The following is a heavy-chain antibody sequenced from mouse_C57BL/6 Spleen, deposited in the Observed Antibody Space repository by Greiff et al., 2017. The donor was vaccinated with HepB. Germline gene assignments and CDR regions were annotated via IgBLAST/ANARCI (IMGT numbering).Heavy chain of an antibody. CDR3: ARHEDQELGPGPWFAY. Sequence: VQLQQSGAELVKPGASVKLSCKASGYTFTEYTIHWVKQRSGQGLEWIGWFYPGSGSIKYNEKFKDKATLTADKSSSTVYMERSRLTSEDSAVYFCARHEDQELGPGPWFAYWGQGTLVTVSA. V-gene: IGHV1-62-2*01. CDR2: FYPGSGSI. J-gene: IGHJ3*01. CDR1: GYTFTEYT. D-gene: IGHD4-1*01.